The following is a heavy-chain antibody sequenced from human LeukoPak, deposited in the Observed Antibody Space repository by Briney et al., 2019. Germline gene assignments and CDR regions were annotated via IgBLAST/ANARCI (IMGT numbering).Heavy chain of an antibody. CDR2: ISGSAGYT. Sequence: PGGSLRLSCAASGFTFSSYAMSWVRQAPGKGLEWVSVISGSAGYTYYADSVKGRFTISRDNSKNTLYLQMNSLRAEDTAVYYCAKDYGGNPYDYWGQGTLVTVSS. D-gene: IGHD4-23*01. V-gene: IGHV3-23*01. CDR3: AKDYGGNPYDY. CDR1: GFTFSSYA. J-gene: IGHJ4*02.